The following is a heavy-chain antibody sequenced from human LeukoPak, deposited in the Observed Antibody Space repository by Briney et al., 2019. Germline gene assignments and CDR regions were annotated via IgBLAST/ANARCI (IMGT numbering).Heavy chain of an antibody. CDR1: GGSFSGYY. CDR2: INHSGST. CDR3: ARGRTYYYDSSGSDAFDI. V-gene: IGHV4-34*01. D-gene: IGHD3-22*01. J-gene: IGHJ3*02. Sequence: SETLSLTCAVYGGSFSGYYWSWIRQPPGKGLEWIGEINHSGSTNHNPSLKSRVTISVDTSKNQFSLKLSSVTAADTAVYYCARGRTYYYDSSGSDAFDIWGQGTMVTVSS.